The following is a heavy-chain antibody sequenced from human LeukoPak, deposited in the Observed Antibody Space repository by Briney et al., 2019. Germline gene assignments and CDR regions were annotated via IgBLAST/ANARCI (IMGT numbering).Heavy chain of an antibody. V-gene: IGHV4-59*12. Sequence: SETLSLTCTVSGGSIGSDYWTWIRQPPGKGLEYIGYIYYTGGTNYNPSLKSRVTISVDTSKNQFSLKLSSVTAADTAVYYCARDSSSSSYDYWGQGTLVTVSS. CDR2: IYYTGGT. CDR3: ARDSSSSSYDY. J-gene: IGHJ4*02. CDR1: GGSIGSDY. D-gene: IGHD6-13*01.